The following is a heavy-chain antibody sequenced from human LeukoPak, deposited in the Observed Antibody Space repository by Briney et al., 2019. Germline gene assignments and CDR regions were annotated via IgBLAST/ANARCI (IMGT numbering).Heavy chain of an antibody. CDR2: INHSGST. J-gene: IGHJ5*02. Sequence: SETLSLTCAVYGGSFSGYYWSWIRQPPGKGLEWIGEINHSGSTNYNPSLKSRVTISVDTSKNQFSPKLSSVTAADPAVYYCARGLHKRGGSPMIGHWFDPWGQGTLVTVSS. V-gene: IGHV4-34*01. CDR1: GGSFSGYY. CDR3: ARGLHKRGGSPMIGHWFDP. D-gene: IGHD2-15*01.